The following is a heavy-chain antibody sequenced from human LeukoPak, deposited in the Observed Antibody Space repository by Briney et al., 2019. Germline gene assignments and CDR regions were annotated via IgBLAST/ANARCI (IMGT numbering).Heavy chain of an antibody. D-gene: IGHD2-2*01. V-gene: IGHV1-18*01. CDR1: GYTFTSYG. CDR2: ISAYNGNT. CDR3: AGFPLPAARDGVYYYYYMDV. J-gene: IGHJ6*03. Sequence: ASVKVSCKASGYTFTSYGISWVRQAPGQGLEWMGWISAYNGNTNYAQKLQGRVTMTTDTSTSTAYMELRSLRSDDTAVYYCAGFPLPAARDGVYYYYYMDVWGKGTTVTVSS.